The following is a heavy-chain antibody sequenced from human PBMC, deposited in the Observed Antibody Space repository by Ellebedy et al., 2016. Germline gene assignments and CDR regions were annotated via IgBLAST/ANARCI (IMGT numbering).Heavy chain of an antibody. V-gene: IGHV1-18*01. J-gene: IGHJ4*02. CDR1: GYTFTSYG. CDR3: ARVGSPLAVTKGDY. Sequence: ASVKVSXXASGYTFTSYGISWVRQAPGQGLEWMGWISAYNGNTNYAQKLQGRVTMTTDTSTSTAYMELRSLRSDDTAVYYCARVGSPLAVTKGDYWGQGTLVTVSS. D-gene: IGHD4-17*01. CDR2: ISAYNGNT.